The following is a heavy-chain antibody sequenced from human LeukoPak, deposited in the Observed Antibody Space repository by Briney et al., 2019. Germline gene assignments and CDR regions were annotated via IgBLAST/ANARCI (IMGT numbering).Heavy chain of an antibody. CDR3: ARNYYEFWSGFPTDY. Sequence: ASVKVSCKASGYTFNNSGISWVRQAPGQGLEWMGWISAYNGDRNYAQNFQGRVHMSTDTSTSTAYMELRSLKSDDTAVYYCARNYYEFWSGFPTDYWGQGTLVTVSS. V-gene: IGHV1-18*01. D-gene: IGHD3-3*01. J-gene: IGHJ4*02. CDR1: GYTFNNSG. CDR2: ISAYNGDR.